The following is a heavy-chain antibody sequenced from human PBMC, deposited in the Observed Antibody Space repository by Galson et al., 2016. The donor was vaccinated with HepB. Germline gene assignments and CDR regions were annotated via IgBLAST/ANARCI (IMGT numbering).Heavy chain of an antibody. CDR2: ISRGGETT. J-gene: IGHJ4*02. CDR1: GFTFSSYT. CDR3: ARGVRTPGAEVVSFPRSKGDRFDY. V-gene: IGHV3-23*01. Sequence: SLRLSCAASGFTFSSYTMNWVRQAPGKGLEWVSAISRGGETTYYADSVKGRFTISRDNSKDKMYLQMNSLRADDTAVYYCARGVRTPGAEVVSFPRSKGDRFDYWGQGTLVTVSS. D-gene: IGHD2/OR15-2a*01.